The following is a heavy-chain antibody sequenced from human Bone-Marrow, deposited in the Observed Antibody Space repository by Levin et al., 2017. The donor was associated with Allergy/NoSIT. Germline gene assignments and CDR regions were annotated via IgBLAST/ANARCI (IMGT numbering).Heavy chain of an antibody. CDR3: ARAADGDKESYVDFDN. Sequence: PGGSLRLSCAASGFTFSLYAMNWVRQAPGKGLEWVSGISGSGDSTFYADSVKGRFIISRDNSKNTQYLQLNSLRVEDTAVYYCARAADGDKESYVDFDNWGQGTLVTVSS. V-gene: IGHV3-23*01. D-gene: IGHD3-10*01. J-gene: IGHJ4*02. CDR1: GFTFSLYA. CDR2: ISGSGDST.